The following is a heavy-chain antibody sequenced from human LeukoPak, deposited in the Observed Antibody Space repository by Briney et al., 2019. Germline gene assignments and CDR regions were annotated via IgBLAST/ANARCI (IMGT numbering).Heavy chain of an antibody. J-gene: IGHJ6*02. CDR1: GFTVTNYG. CDR3: AKHMGDSEYYGLDV. V-gene: IGHV3-23*01. D-gene: IGHD3-16*01. Sequence: GGSLRLSCAASGFTVTNYGMVWVRQAPGKGLEWVSSINGRGDEAHHADSVKGRFTISRDNSKNTLYLQMNSLRAEDTAVYYCAKHMGDSEYYGLDVWGQGTTVSVSS. CDR2: INGRGDEA.